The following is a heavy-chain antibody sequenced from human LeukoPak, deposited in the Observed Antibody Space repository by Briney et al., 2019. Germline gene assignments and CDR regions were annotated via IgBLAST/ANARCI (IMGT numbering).Heavy chain of an antibody. D-gene: IGHD3-22*01. CDR2: IYPGDSDT. Sequence: GESLKISCKGSGYSFTSYWIGWVRQMPGKGLEWMGIIYPGDSDTRYSPSFQGQVTISADKSISTAYLQWSSLKASDTAMYYCARYEDDSSGYYYFDYWGQGTLVTVSS. CDR3: ARYEDDSSGYYYFDY. J-gene: IGHJ4*02. CDR1: GYSFTSYW. V-gene: IGHV5-51*01.